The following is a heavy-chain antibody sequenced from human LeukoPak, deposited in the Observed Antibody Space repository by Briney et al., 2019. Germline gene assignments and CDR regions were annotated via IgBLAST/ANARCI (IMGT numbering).Heavy chain of an antibody. D-gene: IGHD2-2*02. CDR2: IIGSSGDT. CDR1: GFSLTNFA. J-gene: IGHJ4*02. V-gene: IGHV3-23*01. CDR3: TSNLYCSTSSCYTLDN. Sequence: GGSLRLSCAASGFSLTNFAMSWVRQAPGKGLEWVSLIIGSSGDTFYADSVKGRFTISRDNSKNRLYLQMNSLKTEDTAVYFCTSNLYCSTSSCYTLDNWGQGTLVAVSP.